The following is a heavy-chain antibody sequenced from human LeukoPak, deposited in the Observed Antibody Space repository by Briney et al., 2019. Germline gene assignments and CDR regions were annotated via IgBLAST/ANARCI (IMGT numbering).Heavy chain of an antibody. Sequence: ASVKVSCKASGYSFTSYGISWVRQAPGQGLEWMGWISAYNDNTNYAQKLQGRVTMTTDTSTSTAYMELTRMTSDDTAVYFCARGGGTSGPELDYWGQGTLVTVSS. J-gene: IGHJ4*02. CDR1: GYSFTSYG. V-gene: IGHV1-18*01. CDR3: ARGGGTSGPELDY. CDR2: ISAYNDNT. D-gene: IGHD3-3*01.